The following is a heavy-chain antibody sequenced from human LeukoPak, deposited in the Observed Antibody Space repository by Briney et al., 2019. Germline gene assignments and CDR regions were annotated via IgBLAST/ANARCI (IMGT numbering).Heavy chain of an antibody. V-gene: IGHV3-23*01. CDR3: ARAVRSIAAAGTPADAFDI. J-gene: IGHJ3*02. CDR2: ISGSGGST. Sequence: PGGSLRLSCAASGFTFSSYAMSWVRQAPGKGLEWVSAISGSGGSTYYADSVKGRFTISRDNSKNTLYLQMNSLRAEDTAVYYCARAVRSIAAAGTPADAFDIWGQGTMVTVSS. CDR1: GFTFSSYA. D-gene: IGHD6-13*01.